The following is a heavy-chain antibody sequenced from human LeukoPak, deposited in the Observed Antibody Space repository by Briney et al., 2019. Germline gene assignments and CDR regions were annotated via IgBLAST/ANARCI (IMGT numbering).Heavy chain of an antibody. CDR1: GGSISSYY. D-gene: IGHD4-11*01. V-gene: IGHV4-59*01. J-gene: IGHJ4*02. CDR2: IYSSGST. CDR3: VRSLGLQAPIDY. Sequence: SETLSLTCTVSGGSISSYYWNWIRQSPGKGLEWIGYIYSSGSTNYNPSLRSRVTMSVDTSKNQFSLRLTSVTAADTAVYYCVRSLGLQAPIDYWGQGTLVTVSS.